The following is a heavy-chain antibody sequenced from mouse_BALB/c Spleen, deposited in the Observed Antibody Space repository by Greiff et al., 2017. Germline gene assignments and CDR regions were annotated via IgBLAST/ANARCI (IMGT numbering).Heavy chain of an antibody. D-gene: IGHD1-1*01. CDR3: ARVTTVVAPRYFDY. V-gene: IGHV1-14*01. CDR2: INPYNDGT. Sequence: EVQLQQSGPELVKPGASVKMSCKASGYTFTSYVMHWVKQKPGQGLEWIGYINPYNDGTKYNEKFKGKATLTSDKSSSTAYMELSSLTSEDSAVYYCARVTTVVAPRYFDYWGQGTTLTVSS. CDR1: GYTFTSYV. J-gene: IGHJ2*01.